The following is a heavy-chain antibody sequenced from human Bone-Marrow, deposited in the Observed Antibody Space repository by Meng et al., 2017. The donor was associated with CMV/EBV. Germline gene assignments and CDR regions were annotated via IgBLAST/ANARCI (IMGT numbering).Heavy chain of an antibody. J-gene: IGHJ4*02. CDR3: ARLGEYYDFWSGFTFDY. CDR2: INHSGST. Sequence: WSFSGYYWCWIRQPPGKGLEWIGEINHSGSTNYNPSLKSRVTISVDTSKNQFSLKLSSVTAADTAVYYCARLGEYYDFWSGFTFDYWGQGTLVTVSS. V-gene: IGHV4-34*01. CDR1: WSFSGYY. D-gene: IGHD3-3*01.